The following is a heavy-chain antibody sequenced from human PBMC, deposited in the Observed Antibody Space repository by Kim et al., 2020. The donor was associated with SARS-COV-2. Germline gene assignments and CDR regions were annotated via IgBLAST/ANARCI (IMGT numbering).Heavy chain of an antibody. CDR2: IYYSGST. Sequence: SETLSLTCTVSGGSVSSGSYYWNWIRQPPGKGLEWIGYIYYSGSTNYNPSLKSRVTISVDTSKNQFSLKLSSVTAADTAVYYCARVRIVATIGLYYFDYWGQGTLVTVSS. D-gene: IGHD5-12*01. J-gene: IGHJ4*02. V-gene: IGHV4-61*01. CDR3: ARVRIVATIGLYYFDY. CDR1: GGSVSSGSYY.